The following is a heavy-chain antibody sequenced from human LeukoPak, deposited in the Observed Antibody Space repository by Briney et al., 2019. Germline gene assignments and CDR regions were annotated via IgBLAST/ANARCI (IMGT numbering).Heavy chain of an antibody. V-gene: IGHV3-30*02. J-gene: IGHJ4*02. CDR2: IRYDGSNK. CDR3: FGITVTDVPY. Sequence: GGSLRLSCAASGLPLSHSGRHWVRQAPGKGLEWVAFIRYDGSNKYYADSVKGRFTISRDNSKNALYLQMNSLRGEDTAVYYCFGITVTDVPYWGQGTLVTVSS. CDR1: GLPLSHSG. D-gene: IGHD1-7*01.